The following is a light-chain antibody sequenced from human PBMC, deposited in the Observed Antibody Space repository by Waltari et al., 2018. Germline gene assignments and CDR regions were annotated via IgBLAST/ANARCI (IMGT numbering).Light chain of an antibody. CDR2: YAS. Sequence: ELVLTQSPDFQSVTPREKVTITGRASESIGSNLHWFQQKPDQSPKLLIKYASQSCSGVPSRFSGSGSGTDFTLTINSLEAEDAATYYCHQSNSFPLTFGGGTKVEI. J-gene: IGKJ4*01. V-gene: IGKV6-21*01. CDR1: ESIGSN. CDR3: HQSNSFPLT.